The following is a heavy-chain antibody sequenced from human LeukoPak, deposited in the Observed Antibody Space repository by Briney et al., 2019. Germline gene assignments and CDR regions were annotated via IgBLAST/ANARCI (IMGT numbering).Heavy chain of an antibody. CDR1: GGTFSSYA. D-gene: IGHD5-18*01. Sequence: SVKVSCKASGGTFSSYAISWVRQAPGQGLEWMGRIIPILGIANYAQKFQGRVTITADKSTSTAYMELSSLRSEDTAVYYCARGRDTAMVTSDYWGQGTLVTVSS. J-gene: IGHJ4*02. CDR2: IIPILGIA. CDR3: ARGRDTAMVTSDY. V-gene: IGHV1-69*04.